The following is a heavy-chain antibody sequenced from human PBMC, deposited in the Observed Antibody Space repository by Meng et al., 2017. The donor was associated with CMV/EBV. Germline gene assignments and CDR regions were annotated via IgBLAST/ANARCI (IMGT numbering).Heavy chain of an antibody. J-gene: IGHJ5*02. CDR1: GGSINSYY. D-gene: IGHD3-22*01. CDR2: IYYSGST. Sequence: QVELAGSGPGMVKPSETLSLTVAVSGGSINSYYWSWIRQPDGKGLEWIGSIYYSGSTYYNPSLNSRVTISVDTSKNKFSLKLSSVTAADTAVYYCARGVVTMIVVYDPWGQGTLVTVSS. CDR3: ARGVVTMIVVYDP. V-gene: IGHV4-4*07.